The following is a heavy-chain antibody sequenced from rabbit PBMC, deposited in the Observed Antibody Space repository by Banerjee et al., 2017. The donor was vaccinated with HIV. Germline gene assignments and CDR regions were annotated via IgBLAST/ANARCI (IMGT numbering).Heavy chain of an antibody. J-gene: IGHJ4*01. V-gene: IGHV1S40*01. CDR2: IYAGSSGST. D-gene: IGHD2-1*01. CDR3: ARGYDDYGDYPYYFNL. CDR1: GFSFSSSYY. Sequence: QSLEESGGDLVKPGASLTLTCTASGFSFSSSYYMCWVRQAPGKGLEWIACIYAGSSGSTYYASWAKGRFTISKTSSTTVTLQMTSLTAADTATYFCARGYDDYGDYPYYFNLWGPGTLVTVS.